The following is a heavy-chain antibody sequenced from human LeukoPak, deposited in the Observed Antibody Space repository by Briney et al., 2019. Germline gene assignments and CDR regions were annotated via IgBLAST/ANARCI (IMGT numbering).Heavy chain of an antibody. CDR3: AKDQWELLGYFDY. V-gene: IGHV3-23*01. D-gene: IGHD1-26*01. CDR2: ISGSGGST. CDR1: GFTFTSYA. J-gene: IGHJ4*02. Sequence: GGSLRLSCAASGFTFTSYAMSWVRQAPGKGLEWVSAISGSGGSTYYADSVKGRFTISRDNSKNTLYLQMNSLRAEDTAVYYCAKDQWELLGYFDYWGQGTLVTVSS.